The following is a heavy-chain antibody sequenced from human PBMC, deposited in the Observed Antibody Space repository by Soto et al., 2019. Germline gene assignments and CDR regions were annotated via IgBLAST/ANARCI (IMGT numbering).Heavy chain of an antibody. D-gene: IGHD3-10*01. CDR1: GFTFSSYA. Sequence: GGSLRLSCAASGFTFSSYAMHWVRQAPGKGLEWVAVISHDGSNKYYADSVKGRFTISRDNSKNTLYLQMNSLRAEDTAVYYCAREESYYGMDVWGQGTTVTVSS. V-gene: IGHV3-30-3*01. CDR3: AREESYYGMDV. CDR2: ISHDGSNK. J-gene: IGHJ6*02.